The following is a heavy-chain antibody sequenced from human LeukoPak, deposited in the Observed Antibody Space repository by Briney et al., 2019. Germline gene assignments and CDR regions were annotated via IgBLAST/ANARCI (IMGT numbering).Heavy chain of an antibody. D-gene: IGHD2-2*01. CDR2: INAGNGNT. CDR3: ARVQSAYCSSSSCYGGYFDY. V-gene: IGHV1-3*01. Sequence: ASVKVSCKASGYTFTSNGITWVRQAPGQRPEWMGWINAGNGNTKYSQKFQGRVTITRDTSASTAYMELSSLRPEDAAVYYCARVQSAYCSSSSCYGGYFDYWGQGTLVTVSS. J-gene: IGHJ4*02. CDR1: GYTFTSNG.